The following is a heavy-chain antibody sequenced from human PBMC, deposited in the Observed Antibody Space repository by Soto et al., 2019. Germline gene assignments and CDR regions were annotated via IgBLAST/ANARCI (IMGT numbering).Heavy chain of an antibody. CDR2: ISWNSGDI. Sequence: SLRLSCAASGFTFDDYAMHWVRLAPGKGLEWVSGISWNSGDIYYADSVKGRFTISRDNAKNSLYLQMNSLGPDDTAMYYCPKDAIYVLGGCSYGAGGLLVWGQGTTVTVS. CDR3: PKDAIYVLGGCSYGAGGLLV. D-gene: IGHD5-18*01. J-gene: IGHJ6*01. CDR1: GFTFDDYA. V-gene: IGHV3-9*01.